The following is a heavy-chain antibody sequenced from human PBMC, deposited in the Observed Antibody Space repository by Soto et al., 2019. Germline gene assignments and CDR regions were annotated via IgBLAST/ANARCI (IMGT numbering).Heavy chain of an antibody. V-gene: IGHV4-31*03. CDR1: GTSISSDDYY. CDR2: IFYSGTT. Sequence: QVQLQESGPGVVKPSQTLSLTCTVSGTSISSDDYYWSWIRQRPGKGLEWIGYIFYSGTTYYNPSLKSRVTISVDTSKNQFSLKLSSVTAADSAVYYCARSNDFWSGYYPNWGQGTLVTVSS. CDR3: ARSNDFWSGYYPN. J-gene: IGHJ4*02. D-gene: IGHD3-3*01.